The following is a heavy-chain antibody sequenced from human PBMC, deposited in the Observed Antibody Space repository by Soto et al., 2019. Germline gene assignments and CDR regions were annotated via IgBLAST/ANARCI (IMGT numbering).Heavy chain of an antibody. CDR3: ARGFKTTVTPRGYYYGMDV. CDR2: IWYDGSNK. V-gene: IGHV3-33*01. CDR1: GFTFSSYG. Sequence: XVSLRLSCAASGFTFSSYGMHWVRQAPGKGLEWVAVIWYDGSNKYYADSVKGRFTISRDNSKNTLYLQMNSLRAEDTAVYYCARGFKTTVTPRGYYYGMDVWGQGTTVTVSS. D-gene: IGHD4-4*01. J-gene: IGHJ6*02.